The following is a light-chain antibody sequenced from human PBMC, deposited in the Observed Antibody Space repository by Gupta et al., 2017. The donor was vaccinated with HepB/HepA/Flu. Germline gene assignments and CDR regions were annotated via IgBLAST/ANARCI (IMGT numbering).Light chain of an antibody. J-gene: IGKJ4*01. CDR2: KAS. V-gene: IGKV1-5*03. Sequence: DIQMTQSPSTLSASVGDRVTITCRASQSISTWLAWYQQKPGKAPRLLIYKASTVKSGVPSRFSGSSSGTEFTLTISSLQPDDFATYYCQQENNSPITFGRGTMVDIK. CDR3: QQENNSPIT. CDR1: QSISTW.